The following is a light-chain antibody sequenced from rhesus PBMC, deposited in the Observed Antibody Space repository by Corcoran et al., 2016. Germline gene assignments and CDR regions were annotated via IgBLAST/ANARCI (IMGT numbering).Light chain of an antibody. CDR1: QGISSF. Sequence: DIQMTQSPSSLSASVGVRVTIACRASQGISSFLAWYQQKPGRAPKLLFYAASTLHSGVPSRFSGSGSGTDFTLTISSLQPEDFATYYCHQHDTYPYSFGQGTKVEIK. V-gene: IGKV1-25*01. CDR3: HQHDTYPYS. J-gene: IGKJ2*01. CDR2: AAS.